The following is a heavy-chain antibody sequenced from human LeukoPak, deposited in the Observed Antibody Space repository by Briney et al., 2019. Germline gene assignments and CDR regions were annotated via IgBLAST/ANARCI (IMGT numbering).Heavy chain of an antibody. D-gene: IGHD3-10*01. V-gene: IGHV4-59*01. CDR1: VGSLSGYY. Sequence: PSETLSLTCTLSVGSLSGYYWSCIREPPGKGLEWTGYIYYSGSTNYNPSPKSRVTISIDTSKNQFSLKVTSVTAADTAVYYCARDRSYGFFDYWGQGTLVTVSS. J-gene: IGHJ4*02. CDR2: IYYSGST. CDR3: ARDRSYGFFDY.